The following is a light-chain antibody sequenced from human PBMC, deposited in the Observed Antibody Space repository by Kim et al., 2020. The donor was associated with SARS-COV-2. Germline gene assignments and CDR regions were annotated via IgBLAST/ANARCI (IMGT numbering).Light chain of an antibody. Sequence: APGNRAWVACSGKDIGSKGVHWYQKKPGQAPVLVIYYDTDRPSGIPGRFSGSNSGNTATLTISRVEVGDEADYYCQVWDSGSDHVVFGGGTKLTVL. J-gene: IGLJ2*01. CDR2: YDT. CDR1: DIGSKG. V-gene: IGLV3-21*04. CDR3: QVWDSGSDHVV.